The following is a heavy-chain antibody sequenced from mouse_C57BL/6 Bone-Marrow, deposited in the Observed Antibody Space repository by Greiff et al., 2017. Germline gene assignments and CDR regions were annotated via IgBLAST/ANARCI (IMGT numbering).Heavy chain of an antibody. J-gene: IGHJ4*01. CDR2: IDPENGDT. CDR1: GFNIKDDH. D-gene: IGHD1-1*01. V-gene: IGHV14-4*01. CDR3: TTPTIATVVATHYAMDY. Sequence: VQLQQSGAELVRPGASVKLSCTASGFNIKDDHMHWVKQRPEQGLEWIGWIDPENGDTEYASKFQGKATITADTSSNTVYLQLSSLTSEDTAVYYCTTPTIATVVATHYAMDYWGQGTSVTVSS.